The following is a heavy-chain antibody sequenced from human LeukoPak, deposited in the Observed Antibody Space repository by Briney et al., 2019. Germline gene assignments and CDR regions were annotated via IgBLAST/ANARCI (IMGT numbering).Heavy chain of an antibody. J-gene: IGHJ5*02. Sequence: GGSLRLSCAASGFTFSSYSMNWVRQAPGKGLEWVSSISSSSSYIYYADSVKGRFTISRDNAKNSLYLQMNRLRAEDTAVYYCARAREDIVVVVAATPGWFDPWGQGTLVTVSS. D-gene: IGHD2-15*01. CDR1: GFTFSSYS. CDR2: ISSSSSYI. CDR3: ARAREDIVVVVAATPGWFDP. V-gene: IGHV3-21*01.